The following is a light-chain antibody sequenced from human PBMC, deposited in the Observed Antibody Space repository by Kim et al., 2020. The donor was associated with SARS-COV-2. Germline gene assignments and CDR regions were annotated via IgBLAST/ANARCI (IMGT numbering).Light chain of an antibody. CDR1: SLRTYY. V-gene: IGLV3-19*01. J-gene: IGLJ3*02. CDR2: GKN. CDR3: TSRDTKK. Sequence: SSELTQDPAVSVALGQTVKITCQGDSLRTYYASWYQQKPGQAPVLVVYGKNNRPSGIPDRFSGSYSGNTASLTITGAQPEDEADYYFTSRDTKKFGGGTK.